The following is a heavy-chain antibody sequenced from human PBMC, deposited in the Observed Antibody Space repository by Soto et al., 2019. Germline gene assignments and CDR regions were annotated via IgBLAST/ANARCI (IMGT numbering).Heavy chain of an antibody. CDR1: GYSFTSYW. CDR3: AAGYDPQLYYYYGMDV. Sequence: GESLKISCKGSGYSFTSYWIGWVRQMPGKGLEWMGIIYPGDSDTRYSPSFQGQVTISADKSISTAYLQWSSLKASDTAMYYCAAGYDPQLYYYYGMDVWGQGTTVTVSS. CDR2: IYPGDSDT. D-gene: IGHD5-12*01. V-gene: IGHV5-51*01. J-gene: IGHJ6*02.